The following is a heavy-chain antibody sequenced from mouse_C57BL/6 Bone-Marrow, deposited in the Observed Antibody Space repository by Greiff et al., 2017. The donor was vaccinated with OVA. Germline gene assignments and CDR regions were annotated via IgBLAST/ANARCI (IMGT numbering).Heavy chain of an antibody. V-gene: IGHV1-82*01. Sequence: VQLQQSGPELVKPGASVKISCKASGYAFSSSWMNWVKQRPGKGLEWIGRIYPGDGDTNYNGKFKGKATLTADKSSSTAYMQLSSLTSEDSAVYFCARAFITTVVEGFDYWGQGTTLTVSS. D-gene: IGHD1-1*01. CDR3: ARAFITTVVEGFDY. CDR1: GYAFSSSW. CDR2: IYPGDGDT. J-gene: IGHJ2*01.